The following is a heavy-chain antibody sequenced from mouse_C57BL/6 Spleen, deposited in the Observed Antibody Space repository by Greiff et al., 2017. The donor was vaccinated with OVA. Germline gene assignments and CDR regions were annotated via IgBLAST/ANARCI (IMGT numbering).Heavy chain of an antibody. CDR3: ARAEGMRYFDY. J-gene: IGHJ2*01. Sequence: QVQLKQSGPELVKPGASVKISCKASGYSFTSYYIHWVKQRPGQGLEWIGWIYPGSGNTKYNEKFKGKATLTADTSSSTAYMQLSSLTSEDSAVYYCARAEGMRYFDYWGQGTTLTVSS. CDR2: IYPGSGNT. V-gene: IGHV1-66*01. CDR1: GYSFTSYY.